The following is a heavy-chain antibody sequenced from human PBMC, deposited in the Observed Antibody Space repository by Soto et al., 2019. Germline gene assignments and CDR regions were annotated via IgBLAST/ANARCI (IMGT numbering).Heavy chain of an antibody. V-gene: IGHV1-46*01. D-gene: IGHD2-21*01. CDR1: GYTITIYY. Sequence: PVKVSCKASGYTITIYYIHWVRQAPGIVLEWMSLIKPGGSYTTYAQKFQGRVTLTNDTSTSAVYIELSSLISDDTAVYYCAKDISDFQCYFDHWGQGTLVTVSS. CDR2: IKPGGSYT. J-gene: IGHJ4*02. CDR3: AKDISDFQCYFDH.